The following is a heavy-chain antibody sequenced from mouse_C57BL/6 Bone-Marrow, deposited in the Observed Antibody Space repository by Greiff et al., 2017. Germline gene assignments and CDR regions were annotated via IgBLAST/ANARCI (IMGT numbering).Heavy chain of an antibody. D-gene: IGHD1-1*01. CDR1: GYTFTSYW. J-gene: IGHJ1*03. V-gene: IGHV1-64*01. CDR2: IHPNSGST. Sequence: QVQLQQPGAELVKPGASVKLSCKASGYTFTSYWMHWVKQRPGQGLEWIGMIHPNSGSTNYNEKFKSKATLTVDKSSNTAYMQLSSLTSEDSAVYYCARSYYGSRPHWYFDVWGTGTTVTVSS. CDR3: ARSYYGSRPHWYFDV.